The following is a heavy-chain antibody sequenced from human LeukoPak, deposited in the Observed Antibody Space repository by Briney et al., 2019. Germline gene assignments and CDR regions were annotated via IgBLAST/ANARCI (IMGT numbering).Heavy chain of an antibody. CDR1: GGSLSSSRFY. D-gene: IGHD6-19*01. J-gene: IGHJ4*02. Sequence: SGTLSLTCDVSGGSLSSSRFYWGWIRRPPGKGLEWIGNIYYSGTTYYNPSLKSRVTISVDTSKNQFSLKLSSVTAADTAVYYCARGSRLSGWYSYWGQGTLVTVSS. CDR2: IYYSGTT. CDR3: ARGSRLSGWYSY. V-gene: IGHV4-39*01.